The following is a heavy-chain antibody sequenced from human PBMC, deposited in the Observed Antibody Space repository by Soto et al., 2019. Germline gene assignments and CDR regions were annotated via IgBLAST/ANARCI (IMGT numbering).Heavy chain of an antibody. CDR3: ARDLRAYDYVWGSYTP. D-gene: IGHD3-16*01. CDR1: GGTFSSYA. CDR2: IIPIFGIA. J-gene: IGHJ5*02. Sequence: QVQLVQSGAEVKKPGSSVKVSCKASGGTFSSYAISWVRQAPGQGLEWMGGIIPIFGIANYAQKFQGRVTITADESTSTAYMELSSLRSEDTAVYYCARDLRAYDYVWGSYTPWGQGTLVTVSS. V-gene: IGHV1-69*01.